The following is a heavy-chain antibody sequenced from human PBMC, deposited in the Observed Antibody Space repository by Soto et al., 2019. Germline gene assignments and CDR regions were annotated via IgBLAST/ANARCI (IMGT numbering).Heavy chain of an antibody. CDR2: ISGSGGST. D-gene: IGHD3-9*01. CDR1: GFTFRSYA. CDR3: AKDFGFDWLLPDY. Sequence: GGSLRLSCAASGFTFRSYAMSWVRQAPGKGLEWVSAISGSGGSTYYADSVKGRFTISRDNSKNTLYLQMNSLRAEDTAVYYCAKDFGFDWLLPDYWGQGTLVTVSS. J-gene: IGHJ4*02. V-gene: IGHV3-23*01.